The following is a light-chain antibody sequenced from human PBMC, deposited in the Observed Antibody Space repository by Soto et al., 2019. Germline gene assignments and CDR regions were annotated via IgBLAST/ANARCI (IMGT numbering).Light chain of an antibody. V-gene: IGLV2-11*01. Sequence: QSVLTQPRSVSGSPGQSVTISCTGTRSDVGNYIYVSWYQQHPDKAPKLMIYDVSKRPSGVPDRFSGSKSGNTASLTISGLQAEDEADYYCCSYAGGYTWVFGGGTQLTVL. CDR3: CSYAGGYTWV. CDR2: DVS. J-gene: IGLJ3*02. CDR1: RSDVGNYIY.